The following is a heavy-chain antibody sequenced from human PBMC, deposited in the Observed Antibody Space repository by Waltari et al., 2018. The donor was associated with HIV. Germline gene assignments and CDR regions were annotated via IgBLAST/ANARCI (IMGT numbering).Heavy chain of an antibody. V-gene: IGHV3-23*01. D-gene: IGHD3-10*01. J-gene: IGHJ4*02. CDR2: ISGSGGST. Sequence: EVRLLESGGGLVQPGGSLRLSCAASGFTFSSYALSWVRQAPGKGLEWVSAISGSGGSTYYADSVKGRFTISRDNSKNTLYLQMNSLRAEDTAVYYCAKAVRRFGELAFDYWGQGTLVTVSS. CDR3: AKAVRRFGELAFDY. CDR1: GFTFSSYA.